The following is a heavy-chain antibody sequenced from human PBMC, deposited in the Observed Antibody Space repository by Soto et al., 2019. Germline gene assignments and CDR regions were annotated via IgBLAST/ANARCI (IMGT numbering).Heavy chain of an antibody. CDR2: IKRDGSET. CDR1: GFTFSSYS. Sequence: GGSLRLSCVASGFTFSSYSMSWVRQPPGKGLEWVANIKRDGSETDYVDSVMGRFSISRDNAKNSLYLQMNSLRAEDTAMYYCVRGTSSSDCWGQGTLVTVSS. D-gene: IGHD6-6*01. J-gene: IGHJ4*02. V-gene: IGHV3-7*01. CDR3: VRGTSSSDC.